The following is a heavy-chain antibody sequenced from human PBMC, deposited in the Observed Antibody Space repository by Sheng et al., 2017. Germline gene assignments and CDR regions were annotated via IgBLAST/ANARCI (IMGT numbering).Heavy chain of an antibody. D-gene: IGHD3-16*01. CDR3: AREVNHWDMDV. V-gene: IGHV1-8*03. Sequence: QVHLVQSGAEVKKPGASVKVSCKASGYTFIDYDINWVRQATGQGLEWLGWMNPHSGNIGYAQKFQGRVTFSRDTSISIAYMELSSLMSEDTAIYYCAREVNHWDMDVWG. CDR1: GYTFIDYD. CDR2: MNPHSGNI. J-gene: IGHJ6*03.